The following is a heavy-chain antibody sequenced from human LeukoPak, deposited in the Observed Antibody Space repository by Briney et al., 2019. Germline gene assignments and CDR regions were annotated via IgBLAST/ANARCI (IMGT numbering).Heavy chain of an antibody. V-gene: IGHV4-59*01. J-gene: IGHJ6*02. CDR1: GGSISSYY. Sequence: PSETLSLTCTVSGGSISSYYWSWIRQPPGKGLEWIGYIYYSGSTNYNPSLKSRVTISVDTSKNQFSLKLSSVTAADTAVYYCARCSKAGIAAAGSPYYYYGMDVRGQPTTVTVSS. D-gene: IGHD6-13*01. CDR2: IYYSGST. CDR3: ARCSKAGIAAAGSPYYYYGMDV.